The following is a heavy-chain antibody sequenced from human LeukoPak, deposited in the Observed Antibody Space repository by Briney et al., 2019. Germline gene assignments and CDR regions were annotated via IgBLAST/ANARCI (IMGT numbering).Heavy chain of an antibody. CDR3: ATLRSGFDI. CDR2: IYPSDSDT. J-gene: IGHJ3*02. CDR1: GYSFTNYW. D-gene: IGHD3-3*01. V-gene: IGHV5-51*01. Sequence: GESLKISCKASGYSFTNYWIGWVRQMPGKGLEWVGIIYPSDSDTRYSPTFQGQVTISADKSISTAYLQRSSLKASDTAMYYCATLRSGFDIWGQGTMVTVSS.